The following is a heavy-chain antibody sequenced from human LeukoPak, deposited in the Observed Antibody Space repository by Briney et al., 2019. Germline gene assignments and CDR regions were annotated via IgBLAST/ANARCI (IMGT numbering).Heavy chain of an antibody. V-gene: IGHV3-33*01. J-gene: IGHJ4*02. CDR2: IWYDGSNK. D-gene: IGHD3-10*01. CDR1: GFTFSSYG. Sequence: GRSLRLSCAASGFTFSSYGMHWVRQAPGKGLKWVAVIWYDGSNKYYADSVKGRFTISRGNSKNTLYLQMNSLRAEDTAVYYCARGLLFGDYWGQGTLVTVSS. CDR3: ARGLLFGDY.